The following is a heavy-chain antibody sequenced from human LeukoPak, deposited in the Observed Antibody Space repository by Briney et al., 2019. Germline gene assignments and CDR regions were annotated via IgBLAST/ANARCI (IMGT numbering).Heavy chain of an antibody. CDR3: ARRPLPGGLWYLEY. CDR1: GYIFTGYQ. Sequence: GASVKVSCMASGYIFTGYQIHWVRHAPGQGLEWVGRINPNSGVTDFPQKFQGRVTVTRDTPTKPDYMDMTKLRFDDTAVYYCARRPLPGGLWYLEYWGQGTLLTVSS. J-gene: IGHJ4*02. D-gene: IGHD3-16*01. V-gene: IGHV1-2*02. CDR2: INPNSGVT.